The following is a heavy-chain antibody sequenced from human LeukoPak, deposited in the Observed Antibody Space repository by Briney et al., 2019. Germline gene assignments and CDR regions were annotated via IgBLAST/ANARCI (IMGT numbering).Heavy chain of an antibody. CDR2: INHLGNT. V-gene: IGHV4-34*01. D-gene: IGHD3-10*01. CDR1: DGPFGGYY. J-gene: IGHJ4*02. CDR3: ARRIWFGESFDY. Sequence: SETLSLTCAVSDGPFGGYYWTWIRQPPGEGPEWIGEINHLGNTNYDPSLKSRVTISVDTSKNQFSLKLSSVTAADTAVYYCARRIWFGESFDYWGQGTLVTVSS.